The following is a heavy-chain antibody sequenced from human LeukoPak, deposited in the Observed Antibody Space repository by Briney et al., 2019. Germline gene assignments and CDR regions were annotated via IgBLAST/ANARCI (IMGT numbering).Heavy chain of an antibody. V-gene: IGHV3-30*02. D-gene: IGHD3-16*02. CDR3: AKDRGITFGGVIAPSPPDY. Sequence: GGSLRLSCAASGFTFSSYAMSWVRQAPGKGLEWVAFIRYDGSNKYYADSVKGRFTISRDNSKNTLYLQMNNLRAEDTAVYYCAKDRGITFGGVIAPSPPDYWGQGTLVTVSS. J-gene: IGHJ4*02. CDR2: IRYDGSNK. CDR1: GFTFSSYA.